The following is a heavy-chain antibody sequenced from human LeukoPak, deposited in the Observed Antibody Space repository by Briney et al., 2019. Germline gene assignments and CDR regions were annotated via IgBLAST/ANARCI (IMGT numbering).Heavy chain of an antibody. Sequence: ASVKVSCKTSGYTFNSYGISWVRQAPGQGLEWMGWISAYNGKTNYAQNFQGRVTMTTDTSTSTAYMELRSLRSDDTAVYYCARDQWENIVVVPTTKVAWNAFDIWGQGTMVTVSS. CDR2: ISAYNGKT. V-gene: IGHV1-18*01. J-gene: IGHJ3*02. CDR3: ARDQWENIVVVPTTKVAWNAFDI. D-gene: IGHD2-2*01. CDR1: GYTFNSYG.